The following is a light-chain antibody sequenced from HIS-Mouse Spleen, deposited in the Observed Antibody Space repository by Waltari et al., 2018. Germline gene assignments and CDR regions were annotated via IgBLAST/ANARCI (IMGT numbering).Light chain of an antibody. CDR2: AAS. CDR3: QQLNSYPPT. Sequence: SQLTQPPSFLSASVGDTVTITCRASQGISSYLAWYQQKPGKAPKLLIYAASTLQSGVPSRFSGSGSGTEFTLTISSLQPEDFATYYCQQLNSYPPTFGQGTKVEIK. J-gene: IGKJ1*01. CDR1: QGISSY. V-gene: IGKV1-9*01.